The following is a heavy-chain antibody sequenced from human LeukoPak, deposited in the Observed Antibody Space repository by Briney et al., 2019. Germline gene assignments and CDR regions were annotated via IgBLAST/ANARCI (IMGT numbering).Heavy chain of an antibody. CDR1: GFTFSNYW. V-gene: IGHV3-7*05. CDR2: IKKDGSEK. Sequence: PGGSLRLSCAASGFTFSNYWMTWVRQAPGQGLEWVAYIKKDGSEKYYVDAVKGRFTISRDNATNSLYLQMNSLRAEDTAVYYCARAMHYWGQGTLVTVS. J-gene: IGHJ4*02. CDR3: ARAMHY.